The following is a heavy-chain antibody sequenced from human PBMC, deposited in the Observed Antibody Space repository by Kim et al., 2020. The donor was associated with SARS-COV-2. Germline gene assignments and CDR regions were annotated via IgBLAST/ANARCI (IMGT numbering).Heavy chain of an antibody. CDR1: EFTFSSYG. J-gene: IGHJ6*02. CDR3: ARQLDXGDFPVAXXV. CDR2: IYYDGSNK. D-gene: IGHD4-17*01. Sequence: GGSLRLSCAASEFTFSSYGMHWVRQAPGKGLEWVAVIYYDGSNKYYADSVKGRFTISRDNSKNTVYLHMNSMRAEDTAVYYCARQLDXGDFPVAXXVWGQGTTVTVSS. V-gene: IGHV3-33*01.